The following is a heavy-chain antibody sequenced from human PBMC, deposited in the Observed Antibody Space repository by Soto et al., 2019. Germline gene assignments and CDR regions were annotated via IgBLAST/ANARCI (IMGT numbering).Heavy chain of an antibody. V-gene: IGHV1-18*01. CDR2: ISAYNGNT. D-gene: IGHD2-15*01. Sequence: ASVKVSCKASGYTFTSYGISWVRQAPGQGLEWMGWISAYNGNTNYAQKLQGRVTMTTDTSTSTAYMELRSLRSDDTAVYYCARDFLVCSGGSCYSSHDAFDIWGQGTMVTVSS. CDR1: GYTFTSYG. CDR3: ARDFLVCSGGSCYSSHDAFDI. J-gene: IGHJ3*02.